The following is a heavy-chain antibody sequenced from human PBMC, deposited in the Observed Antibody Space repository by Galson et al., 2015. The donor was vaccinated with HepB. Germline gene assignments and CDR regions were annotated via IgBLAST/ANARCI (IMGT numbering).Heavy chain of an antibody. CDR1: GFTFSSYW. Sequence: SLRLSCAASGFTFSSYWMQWVRQAPGKGLVWVSRINDDGSSTSYADSVKGRFTISRDNAKNSLYLQMNSLRAEDTAVYYCARDLEATFDYWGQGTLVTVSS. CDR3: ARDLEATFDY. CDR2: INDDGSST. V-gene: IGHV3-74*01. J-gene: IGHJ4*02.